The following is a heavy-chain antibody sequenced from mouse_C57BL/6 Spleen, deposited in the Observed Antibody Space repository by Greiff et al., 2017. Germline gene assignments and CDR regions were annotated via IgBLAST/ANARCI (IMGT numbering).Heavy chain of an antibody. J-gene: IGHJ4*01. V-gene: IGHV1-81*01. D-gene: IGHD2-4*01. CDR3: ATIYYDYDDYAMDY. CDR2: IYPRSGNT. CDR1: GYTFTSYG. Sequence: QVQLQQSGAELARPGASVKLSCKASGYTFTSYGISWVKQRTGQGLEWIGEIYPRSGNTYYNEKFKGKATLTADKSSSTAYMELRSLTSEDSAVYFCATIYYDYDDYAMDYWGQGTSGTVAS.